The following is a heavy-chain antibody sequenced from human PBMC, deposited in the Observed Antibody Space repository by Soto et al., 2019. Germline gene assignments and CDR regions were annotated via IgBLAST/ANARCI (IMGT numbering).Heavy chain of an antibody. CDR2: INPANGNT. CDR3: ARGGPLNGDFEYYFDF. D-gene: IGHD2-21*02. J-gene: IGHJ4*02. V-gene: IGHV1-3*01. CDR1: GYTFTDFT. Sequence: QVQVVQSGAEVRRPGASVTISCKASGYTFTDFTLLWVRQAPGQRLEWMGWINPANGNTRYSQLFQDRVTITRDISATTTYMELSSLTFEDTTVYYCARGGPLNGDFEYYFDFWGQGTLVTVPS.